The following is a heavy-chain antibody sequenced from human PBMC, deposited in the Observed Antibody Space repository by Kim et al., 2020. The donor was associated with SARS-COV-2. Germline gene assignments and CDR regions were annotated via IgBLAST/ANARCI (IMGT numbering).Heavy chain of an antibody. D-gene: IGHD4-17*01. J-gene: IGHJ4*02. V-gene: IGHV4-61*02. CDR2: IYTSGST. CDR3: ARVAYIDYGGLVVDY. CDR1: GGSISSGSYY. Sequence: SETLSLTCTVSGGSISSGSYYWSWIRQPAGKGLEWIGRIYTSGSTNYNPSLKSRVTISVDTSKNQFSLKLSSVTAADTAVYYCARVAYIDYGGLVVDYWGQGTLVTVSS.